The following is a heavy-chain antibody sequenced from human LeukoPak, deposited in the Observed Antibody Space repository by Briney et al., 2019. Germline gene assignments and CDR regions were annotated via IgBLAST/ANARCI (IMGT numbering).Heavy chain of an antibody. Sequence: QTGGSLRLSCAASGFTFSSYAMSWVRQAPGKGLEWVSGISGSGDSTYYADSVRGRFTISRDNSKNTMYVQMNSLRADDTAVYYCAKLGSSGHPGAFDIWGQGTMVTVSS. CDR1: GFTFSSYA. CDR2: ISGSGDST. CDR3: AKLGSSGHPGAFDI. V-gene: IGHV3-23*01. J-gene: IGHJ3*02. D-gene: IGHD3-22*01.